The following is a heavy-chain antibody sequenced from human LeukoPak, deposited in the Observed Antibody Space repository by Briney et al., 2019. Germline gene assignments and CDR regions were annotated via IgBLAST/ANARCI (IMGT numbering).Heavy chain of an antibody. CDR3: AASLPNIVVVPAAKGPFGS. D-gene: IGHD2-2*01. V-gene: IGHV3-23*01. CDR2: ISGGGGST. J-gene: IGHJ5*02. CDR1: GFTFTSYS. Sequence: GGSLRLSCAASGFTFTSYSMNWGRQAPGKGLEWVSTISGGGGSTYYADSVKGRFTISRDDSRNTLYLQMNSLRGDDTAVYYCAASLPNIVVVPAAKGPFGSWGQGTLVTVSS.